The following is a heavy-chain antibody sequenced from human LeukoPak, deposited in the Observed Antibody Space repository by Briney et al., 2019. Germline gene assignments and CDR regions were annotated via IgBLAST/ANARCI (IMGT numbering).Heavy chain of an antibody. J-gene: IGHJ5*02. CDR2: IHPSGSP. CDR1: GGSFSGYY. CDR3: ARHGARYDFWSGYPNLSFDP. D-gene: IGHD3-3*01. Sequence: SETLSLSCGVYGGSFSGYYLTWIRQPPGKGLEWIGEIHPSGSPNYNPSLKSRVTISVDTSKNQFSLKLSSVTAADTAVYYCARHGARYDFWSGYPNLSFDPWGQGTLVTVSS. V-gene: IGHV4-34*01.